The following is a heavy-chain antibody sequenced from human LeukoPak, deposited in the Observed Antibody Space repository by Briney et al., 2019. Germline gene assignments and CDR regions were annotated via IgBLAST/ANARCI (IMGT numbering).Heavy chain of an antibody. V-gene: IGHV1-8*01. CDR3: ARGPPNWGYDY. D-gene: IGHD7-27*01. CDR2: MNPNSGNT. J-gene: IGHJ4*02. CDR1: GYTFTSYD. Sequence: ASVKVSCTASGYTFTSYDFNWVRQATGQGPEWMGWMNPNSGNTGYAQKFQGRVTMTRDTSISTAYMELSSLRSEDTAVYYCARGPPNWGYDYWGPGTLVTVSS.